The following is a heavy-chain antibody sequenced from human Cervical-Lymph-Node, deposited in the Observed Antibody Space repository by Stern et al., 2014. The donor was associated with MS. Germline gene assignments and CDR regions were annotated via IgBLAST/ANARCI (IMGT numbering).Heavy chain of an antibody. CDR1: GFSLNSRGVG. CDR2: IYWDDDK. V-gene: IGHV2-5*02. J-gene: IGHJ4*02. Sequence: QITLKESGPTLVKPTQTLTLTCTFSGFSLNSRGVGVGWIRQPPGKALEWLALIYWDDDKRYSPSLKSSLTIPKDSSKNQVVLTMTNMDPVDTATYYCAHTLITLDRGVPFDYWGQGTLVIVSS. D-gene: IGHD3-10*01. CDR3: AHTLITLDRGVPFDY.